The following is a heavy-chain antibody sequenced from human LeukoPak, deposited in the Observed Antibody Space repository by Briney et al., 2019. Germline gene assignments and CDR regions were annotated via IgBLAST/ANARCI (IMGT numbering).Heavy chain of an antibody. CDR3: ARDGDYYDSSGYYY. D-gene: IGHD3-22*01. CDR1: GGSISSGGYY. CDR2: IYHSGST. J-gene: IGHJ4*02. V-gene: IGHV4-30-2*01. Sequence: SETLSLTCTVSGGSISSGGYYWSWIRQPPGKGLEWIGYIYHSGSTYYNPSLKSRVTISVDRSKNQFSLKLSSVTAADTAVYYCARDGDYYDSSGYYYWGQGTLVTVSS.